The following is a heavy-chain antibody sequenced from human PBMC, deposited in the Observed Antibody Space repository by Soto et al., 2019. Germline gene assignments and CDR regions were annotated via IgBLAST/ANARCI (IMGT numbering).Heavy chain of an antibody. CDR2: IYHSGST. D-gene: IGHD4-17*01. CDR1: GGSISSSNW. Sequence: KPSETLSLTCAVSGGSISSSNWWSCVRQPPGKGLEWIGEIYHSGSTNYNPSLKSRVTMSLDKSKNQFSLKLTSVTAADTAVYYCARYDYGDYDGYFDYWGQGTLVTVSS. CDR3: ARYDYGDYDGYFDY. V-gene: IGHV4-4*02. J-gene: IGHJ4*02.